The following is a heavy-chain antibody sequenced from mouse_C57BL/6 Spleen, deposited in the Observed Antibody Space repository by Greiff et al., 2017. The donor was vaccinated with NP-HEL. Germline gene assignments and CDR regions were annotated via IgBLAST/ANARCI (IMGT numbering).Heavy chain of an antibody. CDR2: ISDGGSYT. J-gene: IGHJ3*01. CDR3: ARDLGFAY. Sequence: EVQLVESGGGLVKPGGSLKLSCAASGFTFSSYAMSWVRQTPEKRLEWVATISDGGSYTYYPDNVKGRFTISRDNAKNNLYLQMSHLKSEDTAMYYCARDLGFAYWGQGTQVTVSA. V-gene: IGHV5-4*01. CDR1: GFTFSSYA.